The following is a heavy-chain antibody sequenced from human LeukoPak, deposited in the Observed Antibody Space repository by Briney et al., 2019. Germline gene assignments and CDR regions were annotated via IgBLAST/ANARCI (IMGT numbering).Heavy chain of an antibody. CDR2: ISGSGGNT. CDR3: AELGITMIGGV. J-gene: IGHJ6*04. Sequence: GGTLRLSCAASGFTFSNYGINWVRQAPGKGLEWVSVISGSGGNTDYADSVKGRFTISGDNSKNTLYVQMNSLRAEDTAVYYCAELGITMIGGVWGKGTTVTISS. V-gene: IGHV3-23*01. CDR1: GFTFSNYG. D-gene: IGHD3-10*02.